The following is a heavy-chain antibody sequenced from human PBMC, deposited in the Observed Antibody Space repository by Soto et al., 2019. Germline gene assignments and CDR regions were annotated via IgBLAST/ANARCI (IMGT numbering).Heavy chain of an antibody. D-gene: IGHD1-7*01. Sequence: QVQLVESGGGVVQPGRSLRLSCEASGFSFSIYAMDWFRQDPGKGLEWVAVISFDGNDKHYADSVAGRFTISRDNAKDTLYLQINSLRAEDTAVYYCAREPGTTSDYWGQGTLVTVSS. CDR2: ISFDGNDK. V-gene: IGHV3-30-3*01. CDR3: AREPGTTSDY. J-gene: IGHJ4*02. CDR1: GFSFSIYA.